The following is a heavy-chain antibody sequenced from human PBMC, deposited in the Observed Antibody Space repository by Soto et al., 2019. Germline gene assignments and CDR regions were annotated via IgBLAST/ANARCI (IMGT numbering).Heavy chain of an antibody. V-gene: IGHV3-30-3*01. CDR2: ISYDGSNK. CDR3: ARVGYSGYDFYYYYGMDV. D-gene: IGHD5-12*01. CDR1: GFTFSSYA. Sequence: QVQLVESGGGVVQPGRSLRLSCAASGFTFSSYAMHWVRQAPGKGLEWVAVISYDGSNKYYADSVKGRFTISSDNSKNTLYLQMNSLRAEDTAVYYCARVGYSGYDFYYYYGMDVWGQGTTVTVSS. J-gene: IGHJ6*02.